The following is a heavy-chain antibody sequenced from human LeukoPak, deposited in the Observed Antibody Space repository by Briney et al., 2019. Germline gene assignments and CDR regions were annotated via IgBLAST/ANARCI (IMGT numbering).Heavy chain of an antibody. CDR2: ISGSGGST. D-gene: IGHD4-17*01. V-gene: IGHV3-23*01. CDR3: AKGRDYGDTKDAFDI. J-gene: IGHJ3*02. CDR1: GFTFSSYA. Sequence: PGGSLRLSCAASGFTFSSYAMSWVRQAPGKGLEWFSAISGSGGSTYYADSVKGRFTISRDNSKNTLYLQMNSLRAEDTAVYYCAKGRDYGDTKDAFDIWGQGTMVTVSS.